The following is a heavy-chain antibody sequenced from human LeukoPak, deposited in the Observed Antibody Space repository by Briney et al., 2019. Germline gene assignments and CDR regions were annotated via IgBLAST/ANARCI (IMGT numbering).Heavy chain of an antibody. CDR1: GCSISSYY. J-gene: IGHJ5*02. Sequence: SETLSLTCTVSGCSISSYYWSWIRQPAGKGLEWIGRIYTSGSTNYNPSLKSRVTMSVDTSKNQFSLKLSSVTAADTAVYYCARDLSIAAADWFDPWGQGTLVTVSS. CDR2: IYTSGST. CDR3: ARDLSIAAADWFDP. D-gene: IGHD6-13*01. V-gene: IGHV4-4*07.